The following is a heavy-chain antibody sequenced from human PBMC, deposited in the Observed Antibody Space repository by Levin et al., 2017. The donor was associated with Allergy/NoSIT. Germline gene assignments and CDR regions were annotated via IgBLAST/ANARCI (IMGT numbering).Heavy chain of an antibody. V-gene: IGHV3-30*18. CDR2: ISVDGSKK. CDR1: GFNFNYYG. J-gene: IGHJ4*02. Sequence: PGGSLRLSCAASGFNFNYYGMHWVRQAPGKGLEWVALISVDGSKKYYADSVKGRLSISRDNSKNMVYLQMKSLRGDDTAVYYCAKRRNSGSHYLDDWGQGSLVTVSA. CDR3: AKRRNSGSHYLDD. D-gene: IGHD5-12*01.